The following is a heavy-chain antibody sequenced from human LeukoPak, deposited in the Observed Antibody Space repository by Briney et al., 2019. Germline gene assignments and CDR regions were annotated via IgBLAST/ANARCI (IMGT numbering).Heavy chain of an antibody. Sequence: GGSLRLSCAASGFTSDDYAMHWVRQAPGKGLEWVSGISWNSGSIGYADSVKGRFTISRDNAKNSLYLQMNSLRAEDTALYYCAKDIAAAGTGWYFDLWGRGTLVTVSS. J-gene: IGHJ2*01. CDR2: ISWNSGSI. CDR3: AKDIAAAGTGWYFDL. CDR1: GFTSDDYA. D-gene: IGHD6-13*01. V-gene: IGHV3-9*02.